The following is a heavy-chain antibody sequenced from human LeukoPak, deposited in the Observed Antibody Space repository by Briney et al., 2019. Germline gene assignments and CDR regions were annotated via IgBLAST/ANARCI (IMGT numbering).Heavy chain of an antibody. Sequence: PGRSLRLSCAASGFTFDDYAMHWVRQAPGKGLEWVSGIIWSGGSTGYADSVKGRFTISRDNAKNSLYLQMHSLRAEDSAVYYCIRDRIYYYHMDIWGKGTTVIVSS. V-gene: IGHV3-9*01. CDR1: GFTFDDYA. CDR3: IRDRIYYYHMDI. CDR2: IIWSGGST. J-gene: IGHJ6*03. D-gene: IGHD3-10*01.